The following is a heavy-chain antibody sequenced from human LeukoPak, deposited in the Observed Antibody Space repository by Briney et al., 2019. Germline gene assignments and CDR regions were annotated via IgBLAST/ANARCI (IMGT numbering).Heavy chain of an antibody. Sequence: SETLSRTCTVSGGSTSSSSNYWGWVRQPPGKGLEWIGTIYYSGSTNYNPSLKSRVTISVDTSKNQFSLKVNSVTAADTAVYYCASHRYSYGSGPFDYWGQGTLVTVSS. CDR3: ASHRYSYGSGPFDY. J-gene: IGHJ4*02. CDR1: GGSTSSSSNY. V-gene: IGHV4-39*01. CDR2: IYYSGST. D-gene: IGHD3-10*01.